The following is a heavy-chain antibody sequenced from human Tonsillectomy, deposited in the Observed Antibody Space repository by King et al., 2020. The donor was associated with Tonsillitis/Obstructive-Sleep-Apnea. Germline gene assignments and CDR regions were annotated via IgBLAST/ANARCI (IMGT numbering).Heavy chain of an antibody. Sequence: VQLVESGGGLVQSGGSLRLSCAASGFTFSSYAMSWVRQAPGKGLEWVSVISDSGGSTYYADSAKGRFTISRDNSKNTLYLQMNSLRAADTAVYYCAKLYGGNSGSHFDYWGQGTLVTVSS. CDR2: ISDSGGST. CDR1: GFTFSSYA. V-gene: IGHV3-23*04. CDR3: AKLYGGNSGSHFDY. D-gene: IGHD4-23*01. J-gene: IGHJ4*02.